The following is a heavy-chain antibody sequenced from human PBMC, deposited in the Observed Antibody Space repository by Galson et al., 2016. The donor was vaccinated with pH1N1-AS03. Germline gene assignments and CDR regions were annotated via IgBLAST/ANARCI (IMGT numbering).Heavy chain of an antibody. CDR2: IYHTGTT. V-gene: IGHV4-38-2*01. CDR1: GYSISSGHC. CDR3: VRSDRVITASNTRPEGGDY. Sequence: SETLSLTCGVSGYSISSGHCWGWTRQAPGKGLEWIGSIYHTGTTYYNPSLKSRLTISMDTSKNQFSLNLSSVTAADTAVYYCVRSDRVITASNTRPEGGDYWGQGTLVTVSS. J-gene: IGHJ4*02. D-gene: IGHD2-2*01.